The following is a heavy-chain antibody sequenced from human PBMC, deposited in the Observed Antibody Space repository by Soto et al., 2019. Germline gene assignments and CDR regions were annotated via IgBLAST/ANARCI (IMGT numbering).Heavy chain of an antibody. CDR3: ARDFSDYGYFDY. CDR2: ISASGTYI. V-gene: IGHV3-21*06. Sequence: EVQLVESGGGLVKPGGSLRLSCAASGFTFSSYTVSWIRQAPGKGLEWLSSISASGTYIYYADSVKGRFTISRDNAKNSLYLQMNSLRAEDTAVYYCARDFSDYGYFDYWGQGTLVTVSS. CDR1: GFTFSSYT. J-gene: IGHJ4*02. D-gene: IGHD4-17*01.